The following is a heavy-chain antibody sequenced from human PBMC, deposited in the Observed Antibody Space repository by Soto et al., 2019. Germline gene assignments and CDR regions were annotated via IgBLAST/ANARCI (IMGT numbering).Heavy chain of an antibody. CDR1: GGSIRSEY. V-gene: IGHV4-59*01. CDR3: ARARSIAGQMINDY. Sequence: QVQLQESGPGLVKPSETLSLTCTVSGGSIRSEYWSWLRQPPGKALEWIGYISDSGTTNCSPSPESRVSIAVDPSKNQFSRRLSSVTAADTAVYYCARARSIAGQMINDYWGQGTLVTVSS. D-gene: IGHD2-21*01. CDR2: ISDSGTT. J-gene: IGHJ4*02.